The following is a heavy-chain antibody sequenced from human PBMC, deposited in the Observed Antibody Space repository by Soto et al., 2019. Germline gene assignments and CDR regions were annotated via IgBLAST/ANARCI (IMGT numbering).Heavy chain of an antibody. CDR1: GYAFTSYD. V-gene: IGHV1-8*01. Sequence: GASVKVSCKASGYAFTSYDINGVREATGQGLEWMGWMNPNSGNTGYAQKFQGRVTMTRNTSISTAYMELSSLRSEDMAVYYCARGRSSGPKSWFDPWGQGILVT. CDR2: MNPNSGNT. D-gene: IGHD3-22*01. J-gene: IGHJ5*02. CDR3: ARGRSSGPKSWFDP.